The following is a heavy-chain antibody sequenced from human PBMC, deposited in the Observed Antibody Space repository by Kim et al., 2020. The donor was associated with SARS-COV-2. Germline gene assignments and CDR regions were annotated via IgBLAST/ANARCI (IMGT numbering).Heavy chain of an antibody. J-gene: IGHJ4*01. CDR3: ARGAHYYDSSGPALDY. Sequence: SETLSLTCTVSGYSISSGYYWGWIRQPPGKGLEWIGSIYHSGSTYYNPSLKSRVTISVDTSKNQFSLKLSSVTAADTAVYYCARGAHYYDSSGPALDYWG. CDR1: GYSISSGYY. V-gene: IGHV4-38-2*02. CDR2: IYHSGST. D-gene: IGHD3-22*01.